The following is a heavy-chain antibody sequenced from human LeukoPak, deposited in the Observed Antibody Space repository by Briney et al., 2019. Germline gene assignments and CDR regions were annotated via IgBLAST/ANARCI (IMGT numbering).Heavy chain of an antibody. Sequence: PGGSLRLSCAASGFTFRSYAMSWVRQAPGKGLEGVSAICGCGGSTYYADSVKGRFTISRDNSKNTPYLQMNSLRAEDTAVYYCAKAHDYGDSYFQHWGQGTLVTVSS. J-gene: IGHJ1*01. V-gene: IGHV3-23*01. D-gene: IGHD4-17*01. CDR1: GFTFRSYA. CDR2: ICGCGGST. CDR3: AKAHDYGDSYFQH.